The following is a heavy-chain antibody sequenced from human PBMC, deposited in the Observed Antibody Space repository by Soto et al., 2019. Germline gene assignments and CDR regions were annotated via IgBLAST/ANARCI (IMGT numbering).Heavy chain of an antibody. CDR3: AKDVHYDIVTGIEYFDY. V-gene: IGHV3-23*01. J-gene: IGHJ1*01. CDR1: GFTFSSYA. CDR2: ISGTGRVT. D-gene: IGHD3-9*01. Sequence: EVQLLESGGGLVQPGGSLKISCAVSGFTFSSYAMSWVRQAPGTGLEWVSGISGTGRVTNYAESVKGRFTISRDNPKNTLSLEMKSLRAEDTAVYYCAKDVHYDIVTGIEYFDYWGQGTLVTVSS.